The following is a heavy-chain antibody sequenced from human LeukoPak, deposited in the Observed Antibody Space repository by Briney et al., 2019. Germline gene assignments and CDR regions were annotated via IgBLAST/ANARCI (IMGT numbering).Heavy chain of an antibody. CDR3: ARELPNSGSYYGNYYYYMDV. D-gene: IGHD1-26*01. Sequence: SETLSLTCGVYGGSFIGYYWSWIRQSPGKGLEWIGEVSRSGSTNYNPSLKSRVTISADTSKNQFSLKLSSVTAADTAVYYCARELPNSGSYYGNYYYYMDVWGKGTTVTISS. V-gene: IGHV4-34*01. J-gene: IGHJ6*03. CDR1: GGSFIGYY. CDR2: VSRSGST.